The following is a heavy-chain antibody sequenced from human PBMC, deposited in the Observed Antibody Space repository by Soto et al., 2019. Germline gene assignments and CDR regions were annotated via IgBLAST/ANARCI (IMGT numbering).Heavy chain of an antibody. Sequence: QVPLVESGGGVVQPGRSLRLSCAASGFTFSSYGMHWVRQAPGKGLEWVAVISYDGSNKYYADSVKGRFTISRDNSKNTLYLQMSSLRAEDTAVYYCAKVFSYSVIDYWGQGTLVTVSS. V-gene: IGHV3-30*18. CDR1: GFTFSSYG. CDR3: AKVFSYSVIDY. D-gene: IGHD5-18*01. J-gene: IGHJ4*02. CDR2: ISYDGSNK.